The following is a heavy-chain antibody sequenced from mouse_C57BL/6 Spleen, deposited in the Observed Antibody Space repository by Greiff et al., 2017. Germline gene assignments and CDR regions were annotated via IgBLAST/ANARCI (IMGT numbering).Heavy chain of an antibody. J-gene: IGHJ3*01. CDR1: GYTFTSYG. D-gene: IGHD1-1*01. V-gene: IGHV1-81*01. Sequence: QVQLQQSGAELARPGASVKLSCKASGYTFTSYGISWVKQRTGQGLEWIGEIYPRSGNTYYNEKFKGKATLTADKSSSTAYMELRSLTSEDSAVYFCAREDYYGSREAWFAYWGQGTLVTVSA. CDR2: IYPRSGNT. CDR3: AREDYYGSREAWFAY.